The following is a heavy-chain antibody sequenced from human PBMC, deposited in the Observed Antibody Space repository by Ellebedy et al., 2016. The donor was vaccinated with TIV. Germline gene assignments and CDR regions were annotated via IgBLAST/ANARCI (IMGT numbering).Heavy chain of an antibody. CDR2: ISSSSSYT. D-gene: IGHD6-13*01. CDR1: GFTFSDYY. Sequence: GESLKISXAASGFTFSDYYMSWIRQAPGKGLEWVSHISSSSSYTNYADSVKGRFTISRDNSKNTLYLQMNSLRAEDTAVYYCAVTAAVTHYFDYWGQGTLVTVSS. V-gene: IGHV3-11*06. CDR3: AVTAAVTHYFDY. J-gene: IGHJ4*02.